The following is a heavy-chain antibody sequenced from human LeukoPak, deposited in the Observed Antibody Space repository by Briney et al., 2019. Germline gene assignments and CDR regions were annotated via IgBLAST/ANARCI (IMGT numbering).Heavy chain of an antibody. J-gene: IGHJ4*02. CDR2: ISSSSSTI. CDR1: RFSLSSYS. CDR3: ATIVVRGY. D-gene: IGHD2-15*01. Sequence: PGGSLRLSCTASRFSLSSYSINWVRQAPGKGLEWVSYISSSSSTIYYADSVKGRFTISRDNAKNSLYLQMNSLRAEDTAVYYCATIVVRGYWGQGTLVTVSS. V-gene: IGHV3-48*01.